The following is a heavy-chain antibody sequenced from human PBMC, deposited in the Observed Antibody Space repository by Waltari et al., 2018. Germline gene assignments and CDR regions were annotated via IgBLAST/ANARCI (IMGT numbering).Heavy chain of an antibody. CDR2: VYYNGNT. V-gene: IGHV4-59*08. CDR1: GDSISTYY. J-gene: IGHJ4*02. CDR3: ARRVAVNPQYCFDH. Sequence: QVQLQESGPGLVKPSETLSLTCTVSGDSISTYYWTWIRQSPGKGLEWIGYVYYNGNTKYNPSLSGRVTISLDASKNQFYLKLSSVTAADTAIYYCARRVAVNPQYCFDHWGQGALVTVSS.